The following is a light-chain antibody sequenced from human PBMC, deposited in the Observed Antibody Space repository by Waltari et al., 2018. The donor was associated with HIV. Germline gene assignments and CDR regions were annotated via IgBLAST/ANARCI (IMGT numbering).Light chain of an antibody. Sequence: DIQMTQSPSTLSASIGDRVSITCRASHNVGTWLAWYQQKPCKAPSLLISKTSTLESGVPTNFSGSGSGTYFTLTISALRPDDFASYFCQQYSSFPITFGQGTKL. CDR3: QQYSSFPIT. CDR1: HNVGTW. V-gene: IGKV1-5*03. CDR2: KTS. J-gene: IGKJ2*01.